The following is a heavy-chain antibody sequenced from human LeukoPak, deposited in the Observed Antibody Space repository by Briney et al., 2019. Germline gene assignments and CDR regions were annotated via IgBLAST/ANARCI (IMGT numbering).Heavy chain of an antibody. Sequence: SETLSLTCTVSAGSISSGSHYWTWIRQPAGKGLEWIGRIYISGSTNYNASLKSRVTISVDTSKNQFSLKLSSVTAADTAVYYCASRHYDILTGYPSLLFDFWGQGGLVTVSS. D-gene: IGHD3-9*01. CDR2: IYISGST. V-gene: IGHV4-61*02. CDR3: ASRHYDILTGYPSLLFDF. J-gene: IGHJ4*02. CDR1: AGSISSGSHY.